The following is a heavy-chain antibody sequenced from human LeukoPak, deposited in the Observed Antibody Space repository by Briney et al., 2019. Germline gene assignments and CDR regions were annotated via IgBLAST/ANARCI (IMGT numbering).Heavy chain of an antibody. Sequence: GGSLRLSCAASGFTFSSNSMNWVRQAPGKGLEWVSSISSSSSYIYYADSVKGRFTISRDNAKNSLYLQMNSLRPEDTAVYYCARGSLVGATRGDYWGQGTLVTVSS. CDR3: ARGSLVGATRGDY. D-gene: IGHD1-26*01. CDR1: GFTFSSNS. V-gene: IGHV3-21*01. J-gene: IGHJ4*02. CDR2: ISSSSSYI.